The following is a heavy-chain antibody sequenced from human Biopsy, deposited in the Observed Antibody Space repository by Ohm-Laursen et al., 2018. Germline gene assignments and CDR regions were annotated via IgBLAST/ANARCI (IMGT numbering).Heavy chain of an antibody. CDR1: GGSISNNNYY. D-gene: IGHD3-22*01. V-gene: IGHV4-39*01. J-gene: IGHJ5*02. Sequence: GTLSLTCTVSGGSISNNNYYWGWIRQPPGKGLVRIGSIFYRGSTHYKPSLKSRVNISVDTSKNQFSLKLNSVTAADTAVYYCARDYDTSGYYYVSWGQGTLVTVSS. CDR2: IFYRGST. CDR3: ARDYDTSGYYYVS.